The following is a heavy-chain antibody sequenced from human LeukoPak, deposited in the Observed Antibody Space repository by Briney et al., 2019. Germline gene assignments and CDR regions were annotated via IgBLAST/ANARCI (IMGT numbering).Heavy chain of an antibody. V-gene: IGHV1-69*02. CDR1: GGTFSSYT. CDR3: ARAVVRGVYWFDP. J-gene: IGHJ5*02. Sequence: ASVKVSCKASGGTFSSYTISWVRQAPGQGLEWMGRIIPILSIANYAQKFQGRVTITADKSTSTAYMELSSLRSEDTAVYYCARAVVRGVYWFDPWGQGTLVTVSS. CDR2: IIPILSIA. D-gene: IGHD3-10*01.